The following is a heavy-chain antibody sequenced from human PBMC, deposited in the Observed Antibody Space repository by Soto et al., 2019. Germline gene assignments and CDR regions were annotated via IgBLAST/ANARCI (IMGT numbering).Heavy chain of an antibody. Sequence: QVQLQESGPGLVRASETLSLSCTVSGVSLSSFYWNWIRQPAGGGLEWIGRVFVHGTTTYNPSLKSRITLSLDPSKNQFSLNLRSVTAADTALYFCAADTAGGARAFEYWGQGMLATVSS. CDR1: GVSLSSFY. CDR2: VFVHGTT. D-gene: IGHD3-16*01. J-gene: IGHJ4*02. CDR3: AADTAGGARAFEY. V-gene: IGHV4-4*07.